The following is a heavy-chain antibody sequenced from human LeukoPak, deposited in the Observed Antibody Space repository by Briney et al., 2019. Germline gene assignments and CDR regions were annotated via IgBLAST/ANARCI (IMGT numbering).Heavy chain of an antibody. D-gene: IGHD1-26*01. CDR2: IIPIFGTA. Sequence: GSSVKVSCKASGGTFSSYAISWVRQAPGQGLEWMGGIIPIFGTANYAQKFQGRVTMTEDTSTDTAYMELSSLRSEDTAVYYCATESAGSYSLDYWGQGTLVTVSS. V-gene: IGHV1-69*06. CDR1: GGTFSSYA. J-gene: IGHJ4*02. CDR3: ATESAGSYSLDY.